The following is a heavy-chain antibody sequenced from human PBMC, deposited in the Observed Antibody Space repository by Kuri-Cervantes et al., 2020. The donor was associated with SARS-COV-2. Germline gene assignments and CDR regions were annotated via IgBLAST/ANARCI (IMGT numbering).Heavy chain of an antibody. D-gene: IGHD1-26*01. CDR3: ASELGENAFDI. J-gene: IGHJ3*02. V-gene: IGHV3-30*03. CDR1: GFTFTSHA. Sequence: GESLKISCAASGFTFTSHAMHWVRQAPGKGLEWVALISYDGSNKFYADSVKGRFTISRDNSKNTLYLQMNSLRAEDTAVYYCASELGENAFDIWGQGTMVTVSS. CDR2: ISYDGSNK.